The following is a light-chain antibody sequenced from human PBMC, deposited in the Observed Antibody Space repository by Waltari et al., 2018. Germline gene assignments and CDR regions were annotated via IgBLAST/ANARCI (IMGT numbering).Light chain of an antibody. V-gene: IGKV3-11*01. CDR2: DAS. CDR1: QSVSSY. J-gene: IGKJ2*01. Sequence: EIVLTQSPAPLSLSPGERATLSCRASQSVSSYVAWYQQKPGQAPRLLIYDASNRATGIPARFSGSGSGTDFTITISSLEPEDFAVYYCQQRSNWPLMYTFGQGTKLEIK. CDR3: QQRSNWPLMYT.